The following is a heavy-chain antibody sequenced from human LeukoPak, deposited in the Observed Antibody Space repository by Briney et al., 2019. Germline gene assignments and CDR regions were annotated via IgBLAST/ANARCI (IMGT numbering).Heavy chain of an antibody. CDR2: ISYSGST. V-gene: IGHV4-59*01. Sequence: SETVSLTCTVSGGSISSYYWSWIRQPPGKGLEWIGYISYSGSTNFNPSLKSRVNISVDTSKNQFSLKLSSVTAADTAVYYCAREGTDGTSLDWFELWAQNTLVTVSS. CDR1: GGSISSYY. J-gene: IGHJ5*02. D-gene: IGHD1-1*01. CDR3: AREGTDGTSLDWFEL.